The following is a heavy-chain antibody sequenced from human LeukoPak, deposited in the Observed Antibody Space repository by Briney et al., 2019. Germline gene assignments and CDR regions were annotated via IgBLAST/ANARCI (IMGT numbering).Heavy chain of an antibody. Sequence: ASVKVSCKASGYTFTGYYIHWVRQAPGQGLEWMGWINPNSGGTNSVQKFQGRVTMTRDTSISTAYMELSRLRSDDTAVYYCARGELSHRRDGYNLPDYWGQGTPVTVSS. V-gene: IGHV1-2*02. J-gene: IGHJ4*02. CDR1: GYTFTGYY. CDR2: INPNSGGT. CDR3: ARGELSHRRDGYNLPDY. D-gene: IGHD5-24*01.